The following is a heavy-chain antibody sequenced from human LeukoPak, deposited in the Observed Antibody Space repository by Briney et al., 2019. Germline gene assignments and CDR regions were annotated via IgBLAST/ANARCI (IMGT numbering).Heavy chain of an antibody. CDR1: GYSLIEVS. V-gene: IGHV1-24*01. J-gene: IGHJ4*02. D-gene: IGHD1-1*01. Sequence: SVKVSCKVSGYSLIEVSMHWVRQAPGKGLEWVGSFDPEDGEDGETHYGQKFHGRVTMTEDASTDTAYKELSSLRSDDTAVYYCAMSERYAGRPFYFWARGTRVSV. CDR3: AMSERYAGRPFYF. CDR2: FDPEDGEDGET.